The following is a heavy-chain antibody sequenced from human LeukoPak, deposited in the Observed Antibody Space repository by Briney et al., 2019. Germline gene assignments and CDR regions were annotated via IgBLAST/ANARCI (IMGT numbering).Heavy chain of an antibody. CDR2: INHSGST. Sequence: SETLSLTCAVYGGSFSGYYWSWIRQPPGKGLEWIGEINHSGSTNYNPSLKSRVTISVDTSKNQFSLKLSSVTAADTAVYYCARGPHDFWSGYYIDRYWFDPWGQGTLVTVSS. V-gene: IGHV4-34*01. CDR3: ARGPHDFWSGYYIDRYWFDP. J-gene: IGHJ5*02. CDR1: GGSFSGYY. D-gene: IGHD3-3*01.